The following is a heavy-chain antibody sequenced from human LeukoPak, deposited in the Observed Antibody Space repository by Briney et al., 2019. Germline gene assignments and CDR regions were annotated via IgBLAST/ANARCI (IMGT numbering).Heavy chain of an antibody. CDR2: IYYSGST. D-gene: IGHD6-13*01. V-gene: IGHV4-39*07. J-gene: IGHJ4*02. Sequence: SETLSLTCTVSGGSISSSSYYWGWIRQPPGKGLEWIGSIYYSGSTYYNPSLKSRVTISVDTFKNQFSLKLSSVTAADTAVYYCARAKAKAAYFDYWGQGTLVTVSS. CDR3: ARAKAKAAYFDY. CDR1: GGSISSSSYY.